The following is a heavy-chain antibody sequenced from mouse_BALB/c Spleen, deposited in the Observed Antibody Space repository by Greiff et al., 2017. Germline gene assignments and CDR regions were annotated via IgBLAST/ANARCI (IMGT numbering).Heavy chain of an antibody. J-gene: IGHJ4*01. CDR3: ARYAPVLYYAMDY. V-gene: IGHV3-8*02. Sequence: EVKLQESGPSLVKPSQTLSLTCSVTGDSITSGYWNWIRKFPGNKLEYMGYISYSGSTYYNPSLESRISITRDTSKNQYYLQLNSVTTEDTATYYCARYAPVLYYAMDYWGQGTSVTVSS. CDR1: GDSITSGY. CDR2: ISYSGST.